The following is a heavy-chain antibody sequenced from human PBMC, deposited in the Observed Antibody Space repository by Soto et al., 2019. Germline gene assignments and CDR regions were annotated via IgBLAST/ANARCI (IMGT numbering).Heavy chain of an antibody. D-gene: IGHD2-2*01. J-gene: IGHJ5*02. CDR1: GDSISSSNW. Sequence: SETLSLTCAVSGDSISSSNWRHWVRQPPGKGLEWIGEIHHSGTTNYNPSLKSRVAISVDRSKNQFSLKLNSVTAADTTVYYCARVRQYCSATSCYLDPWGQGTLVTVSS. V-gene: IGHV4-4*02. CDR2: IHHSGTT. CDR3: ARVRQYCSATSCYLDP.